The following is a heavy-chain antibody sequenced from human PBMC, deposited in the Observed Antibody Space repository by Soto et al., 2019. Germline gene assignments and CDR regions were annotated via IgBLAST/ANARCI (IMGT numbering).Heavy chain of an antibody. D-gene: IGHD3-16*01. CDR2: IYYSGST. CDR1: GGSISSGGYY. J-gene: IGHJ4*02. CDR3: ARSSLLSGGIDY. Sequence: QVQLQESGPGLVKPSQTLSLTCTVSGGSISSGGYYWSWIRQHPGKGLEWIGYIYYSGSTYYNPSLKSRVTISVDTSKSQFSLKLSSVTAADTAVYYCARSSLLSGGIDYWGQGTLVTVSS. V-gene: IGHV4-31*03.